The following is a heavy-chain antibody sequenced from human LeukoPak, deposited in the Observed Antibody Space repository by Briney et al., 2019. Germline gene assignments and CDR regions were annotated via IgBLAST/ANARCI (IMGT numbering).Heavy chain of an antibody. CDR2: ISGSGGST. V-gene: IGHV3-23*01. J-gene: IGHJ5*02. Sequence: GGSLRLSCAASGFTFSSYAMHWVRQAPGKGLEWVSAISGSGGSTYYADSVKGRFTISRDNSMTTLYLQMNSLREEDTALYYCAKEPLSRVSFNSFDPWGQGTLVTVSS. CDR1: GFTFSSYA. CDR3: AKEPLSRVSFNSFDP. D-gene: IGHD2/OR15-2a*01.